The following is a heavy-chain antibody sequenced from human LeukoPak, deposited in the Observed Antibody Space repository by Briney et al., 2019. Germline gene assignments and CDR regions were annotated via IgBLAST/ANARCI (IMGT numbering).Heavy chain of an antibody. CDR3: AKDWELNFDY. D-gene: IGHD1-26*01. V-gene: IGHV3-23*01. CDR2: ISGSGGST. J-gene: IGHJ4*02. CDR1: GFTFNSYA. Sequence: PGGSLRLSCAASGFTFNSYAMSWVRQAPGKGLEWVSAISGSGGSTYYADSVKGRFTIARDNSKNTLYLQMNSLRAEDTTVYYCAKDWELNFDYWGQGTLVTVSS.